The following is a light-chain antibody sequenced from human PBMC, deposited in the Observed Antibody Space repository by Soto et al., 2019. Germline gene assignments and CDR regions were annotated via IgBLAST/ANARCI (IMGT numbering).Light chain of an antibody. V-gene: IGKV3-20*01. J-gene: IGKJ1*01. CDR2: GAS. CDR1: QSVGSNY. CDR3: QQYGSSPRT. Sequence: EIVLTQSPGTLSLSPGERATLSCRASQSVGSNYSAWYQQKPGQAPRLLIYGASSRATGIPDRFSGSGSGSDFTLTISRLETEDFAVYYCQQYGSSPRTFGQGTKVDIK.